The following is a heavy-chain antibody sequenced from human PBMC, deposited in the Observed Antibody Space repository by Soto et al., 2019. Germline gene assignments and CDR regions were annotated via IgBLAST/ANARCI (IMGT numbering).Heavy chain of an antibody. J-gene: IGHJ4*02. Sequence: PSDTLSLTCAVYGGSFNDYYWSWIRQPPGKGLEWIGEINHTGHTNYNPSLKSRVTKSVDTSKNQFSLKLSSVTAADTAVYYCARSGHLFDSWGQGILVTV. CDR2: INHTGHT. CDR1: GGSFNDYY. V-gene: IGHV4-34*01. CDR3: ARSGHLFDS. D-gene: IGHD3-10*01.